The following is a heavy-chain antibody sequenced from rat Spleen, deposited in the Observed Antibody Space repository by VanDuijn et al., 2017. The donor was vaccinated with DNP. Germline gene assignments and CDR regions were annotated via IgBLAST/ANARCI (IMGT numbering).Heavy chain of an antibody. D-gene: IGHD4-3*01. V-gene: IGHV5-31*01. CDR1: GFKFNDFW. CDR3: ARYAPSASYAMDA. J-gene: IGHJ4*01. CDR2: IISSGGST. Sequence: EVKVVESGGGLVQPGRSLKLSCAASGFKFNDFWMGWVRQVPGKGLEWVASIISSGGSTSYPDSVKGRFTISRDNAKNTLYLQMNSLRSEDTATYYCARYAPSASYAMDAWGQGTSVTVSS.